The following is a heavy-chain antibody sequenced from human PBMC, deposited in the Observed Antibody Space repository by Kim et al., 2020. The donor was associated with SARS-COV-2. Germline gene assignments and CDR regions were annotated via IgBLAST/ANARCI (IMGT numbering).Heavy chain of an antibody. J-gene: IGHJ4*02. V-gene: IGHV3-33*01. D-gene: IGHD6-25*01. Sequence: GGSLRLSCAASEFIFRTYVMHWVRQAPGKGLEWVAVIWHDGGYKRYADPVKGRFTISRDNSRSTLYLQMDSLRAEDTAVYFCAREGPGGTEISGLDHWGQGALVTVSS. CDR2: IWHDGGYK. CDR1: EFIFRTYV. CDR3: AREGPGGTEISGLDH.